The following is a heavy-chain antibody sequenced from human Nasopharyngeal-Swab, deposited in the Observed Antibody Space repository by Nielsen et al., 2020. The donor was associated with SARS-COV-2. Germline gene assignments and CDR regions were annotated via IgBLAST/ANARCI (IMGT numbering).Heavy chain of an antibody. CDR3: AKDLGVGYYDSSGYYSDAFDI. Sequence: VRQAPGKGLERVAAISYDGSNKYYADSVKGRFTISRDNSKNTLYLQMNSLRAEDTAVYYCAKDLGVGYYDSSGYYSDAFDIWGQGTMVTVSS. D-gene: IGHD3-22*01. V-gene: IGHV3-30*18. J-gene: IGHJ3*02. CDR2: ISYDGSNK.